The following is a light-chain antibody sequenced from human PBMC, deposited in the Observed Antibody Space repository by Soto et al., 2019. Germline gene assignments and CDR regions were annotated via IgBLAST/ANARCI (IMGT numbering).Light chain of an antibody. CDR1: QSISSD. V-gene: IGKV3-11*01. Sequence: EIVMTQSPATLSVSPGERATLSCRASQSISSDVAWYQQKPGQAPRLLIYDAFTRATGIPARFSGTGSGTDFTLTISSLEPEDFAVYYCQQRSDWPPLTFGGGTKVDIK. J-gene: IGKJ4*01. CDR2: DAF. CDR3: QQRSDWPPLT.